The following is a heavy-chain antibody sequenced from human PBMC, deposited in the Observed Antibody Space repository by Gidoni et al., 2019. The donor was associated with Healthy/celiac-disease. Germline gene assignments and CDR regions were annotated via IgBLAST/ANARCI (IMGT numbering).Heavy chain of an antibody. V-gene: IGHV1-46*01. CDR2: INPSGGST. CDR3: ARDILDYGDSRRGAFDI. J-gene: IGHJ3*02. D-gene: IGHD4-17*01. Sequence: QVQLVQSGAEVKKPGASVKVSCKASGYTFTSYYMHWVRQAPGQGLEWMGIINPSGGSTSYAQKFQGRVTMTRDTSTSTVYMELSSLRSEDTAVYYCARDILDYGDSRRGAFDIWGQGTMVTVSS. CDR1: GYTFTSYY.